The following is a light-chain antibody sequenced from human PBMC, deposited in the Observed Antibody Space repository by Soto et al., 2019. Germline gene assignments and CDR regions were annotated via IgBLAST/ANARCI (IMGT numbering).Light chain of an antibody. J-gene: IGKJ1*01. CDR2: GAS. Sequence: EIVMTQSPATLSVPPGERAALSCRASQSVRSNFAWSQQKPGQAPRLLIFGASTRASGIPARFSGSGSGTEFTLTISSLRSEDFAVYYCQQYNNWPRTFGQGTKVDIK. CDR3: QQYNNWPRT. CDR1: QSVRSN. V-gene: IGKV3-15*01.